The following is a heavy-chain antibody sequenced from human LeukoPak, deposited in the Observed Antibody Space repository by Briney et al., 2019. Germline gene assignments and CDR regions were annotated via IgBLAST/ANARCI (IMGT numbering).Heavy chain of an antibody. V-gene: IGHV3-30*18. CDR2: ISYDGSNK. CDR1: GFTFSSYG. Sequence: GGSLRLSCAASGFTFSSYGMHWVRQAPGKGLEWVAVISYDGSNKYYADSVKGRFTISRDNSKNTLYLQMNSLRAEDTAVYYCAKDTHCSGGSYYNWFDPWGQGTLVTVSS. CDR3: AKDTHCSGGSYYNWFDP. D-gene: IGHD2-15*01. J-gene: IGHJ5*02.